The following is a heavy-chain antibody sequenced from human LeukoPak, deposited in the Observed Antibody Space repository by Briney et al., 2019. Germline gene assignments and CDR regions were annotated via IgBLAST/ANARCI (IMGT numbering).Heavy chain of an antibody. CDR2: IYHSGST. J-gene: IGHJ4*02. Sequence: SGTLSLTCAVSGGSISSSNWWSWVRQPPGKGLEWIGEIYHSGSTNYNPSLKSRVTISVDKSKNQFSLKLSSVTAADTAVYYCARLYIAAAGEQVDYWGQGTLVTVSS. D-gene: IGHD6-13*01. CDR1: GGSISSSNW. V-gene: IGHV4-4*02. CDR3: ARLYIAAAGEQVDY.